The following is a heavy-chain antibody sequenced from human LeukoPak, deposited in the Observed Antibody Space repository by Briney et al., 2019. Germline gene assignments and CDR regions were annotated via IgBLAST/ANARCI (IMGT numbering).Heavy chain of an antibody. CDR1: GFTFSSYG. CDR2: IRYDGSNK. D-gene: IGHD3-10*01. CDR3: ATLRTWFGEVDY. J-gene: IGHJ4*02. V-gene: IGHV3-30*02. Sequence: GGSLRLSCAASGFTFSSYGVSWVRQAPGKGLEWVAFIRYDGSNKYYADSVKGRFTISRDNSKNTLYLQMNSLRAEDTAVYYCATLRTWFGEVDYWGQGTLVTVSS.